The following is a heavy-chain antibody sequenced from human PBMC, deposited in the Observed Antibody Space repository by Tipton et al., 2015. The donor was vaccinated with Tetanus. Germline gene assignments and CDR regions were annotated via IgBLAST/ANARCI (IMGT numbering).Heavy chain of an antibody. D-gene: IGHD1-14*01. CDR1: GFTLSRYT. CDR2: ISGSGGST. J-gene: IGHJ6*04. CDR3: AKEALGILNL. V-gene: IGHV3-23*01. Sequence: TLSLTCAASGFTLSRYTLNWVRQAPGKGLEWVSGISGSGGSTYYADSVKGRFTISRDNSKNTLSLQLNSLRADDTAIYYCAKEALGILNLWGNGTTVIVSS.